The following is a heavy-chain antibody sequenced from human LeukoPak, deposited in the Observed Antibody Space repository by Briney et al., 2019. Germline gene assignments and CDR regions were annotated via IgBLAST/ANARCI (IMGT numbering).Heavy chain of an antibody. Sequence: PSETLSLTCTVSGSSISSYYWSWIRQPPGKGLEWIGYIYYSGSTNYNPSLKSRVTISVDTSKNQFSLKLSSVTAADTAVYYCARDAEDYGDRFDYWGQGTLVTVSS. D-gene: IGHD4/OR15-4a*01. CDR2: IYYSGST. CDR1: GSSISSYY. CDR3: ARDAEDYGDRFDY. V-gene: IGHV4-59*01. J-gene: IGHJ4*02.